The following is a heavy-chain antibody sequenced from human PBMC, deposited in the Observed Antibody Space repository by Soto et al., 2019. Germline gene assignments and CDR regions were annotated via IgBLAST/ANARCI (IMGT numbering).Heavy chain of an antibody. D-gene: IGHD3-3*01. CDR2: IYYIGDT. CDR3: ARDTGYYGGYNSFDP. Sequence: SETLSLTCTVSGDSISSAAYYWSWIRHHPGKGLEWIGYIYYIGDTYYNPSLKSRLTISIDTSKNQFSLRPSSVTAADTAVYYCARDTGYYGGYNSFDPWGQGTLVTVSS. V-gene: IGHV4-31*03. CDR1: GDSISSAAYY. J-gene: IGHJ5*02.